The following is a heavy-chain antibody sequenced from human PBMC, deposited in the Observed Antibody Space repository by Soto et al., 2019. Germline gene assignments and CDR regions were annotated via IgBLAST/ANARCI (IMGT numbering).Heavy chain of an antibody. CDR3: ARHTPAISISDH. D-gene: IGHD2-15*01. Sequence: SLTCTVSGGSISSYYWSWIRQPPGKGLEWIGYIYYSGSTNYNPSLKSRVTISVDTSKNQFSLKLSSVTAADTAVYYCARHTPAISISDHWGQGTLVTVSS. CDR1: GGSISSYY. CDR2: IYYSGST. V-gene: IGHV4-59*08. J-gene: IGHJ4*02.